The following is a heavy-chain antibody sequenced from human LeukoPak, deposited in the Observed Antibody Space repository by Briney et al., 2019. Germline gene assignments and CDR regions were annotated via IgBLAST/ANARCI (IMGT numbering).Heavy chain of an antibody. CDR1: GYTFTGYY. V-gene: IGHV1-2*02. J-gene: IGHJ4*02. Sequence: ASVKVSCKASGYTFTGYYMHWVRQAPGQGLEWMGWINPNSGGTNYAQKFQGRVTMTRDTSISTAYMELSRLRSDDTAVYYCARDHRNPHTAMPMDGLDYWGQGTLVTVSS. CDR2: INPNSGGT. D-gene: IGHD5-18*01. CDR3: ARDHRNPHTAMPMDGLDY.